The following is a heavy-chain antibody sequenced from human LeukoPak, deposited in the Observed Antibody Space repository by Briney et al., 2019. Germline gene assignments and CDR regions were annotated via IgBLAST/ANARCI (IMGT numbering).Heavy chain of an antibody. D-gene: IGHD2-15*01. CDR2: INHSGST. V-gene: IGHV4-34*08. J-gene: IGHJ4*02. CDR3: AGLWSTDCSGGSCPHQPNY. CDR1: GFTVSRNY. Sequence: GSLRLSCAASGFTVSRNYMSWIRQPPGKGLEWIGEINHSGSTNYNPSLKSRVTISVDTSKNQFSLKLSSVTAADTAVYYCAGLWSTDCSGGSCPHQPNYWGQGTLVTVSS.